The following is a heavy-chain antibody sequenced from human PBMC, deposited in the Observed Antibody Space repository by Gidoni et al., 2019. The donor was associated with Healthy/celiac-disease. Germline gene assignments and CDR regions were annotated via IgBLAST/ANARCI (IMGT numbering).Heavy chain of an antibody. J-gene: IGHJ3*02. D-gene: IGHD1-26*01. CDR1: GGTFSSYA. V-gene: IGHV1-69*04. Sequence: QVQLVQSGAEVKKPGSSVKVSCKASGGTFSSYAISWERQAPGQGLEWMGRIIPILGIANYAQKFQGRVTITADKSTSTAYMELSSLRSEDTAVYYCARAEVGATKDAFDIWGQGTMVTVSS. CDR3: ARAEVGATKDAFDI. CDR2: IIPILGIA.